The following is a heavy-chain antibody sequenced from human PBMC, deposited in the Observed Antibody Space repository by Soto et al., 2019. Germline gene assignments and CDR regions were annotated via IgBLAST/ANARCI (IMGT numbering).Heavy chain of an antibody. CDR1: VGTFSSYA. Sequence: QVQLVQAGAEVKKPGSSVKVSCKASVGTFSSYAISWVRQAPGQGLEWMGGIIPIFGTANYAQKFQGRVTINADESTSTADMELSSLRSEDTGVYYCASGSGWYDNTGPYYFAYWGQGTLVTVSS. CDR3: ASGSGWYDNTGPYYFAY. V-gene: IGHV1-69*01. D-gene: IGHD6-19*01. CDR2: IIPIFGTA. J-gene: IGHJ4*02.